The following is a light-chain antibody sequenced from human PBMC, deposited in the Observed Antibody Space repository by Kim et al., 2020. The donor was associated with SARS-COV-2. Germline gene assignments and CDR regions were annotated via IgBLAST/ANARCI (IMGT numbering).Light chain of an antibody. CDR1: SGHSSYA. V-gene: IGLV4-69*01. CDR2: LNSDGSH. Sequence: QPVLTQSPSASASLGASVKLTCTLSSGHSSYAIAWHQQQPEKGPRYLMKLNSDGSHYKGDGIPDRFSGSSSGAERYLTISSLQSEDEADYYCQTWGAGIQVFGGGTQLTVL. CDR3: QTWGAGIQV. J-gene: IGLJ3*02.